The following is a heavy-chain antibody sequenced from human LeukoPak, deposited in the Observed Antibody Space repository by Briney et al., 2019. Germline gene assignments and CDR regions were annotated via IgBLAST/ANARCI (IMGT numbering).Heavy chain of an antibody. CDR1: GDSISSSSYY. D-gene: IGHD3-10*01. CDR2: MYYSGST. Sequence: SETLSLTCTVSGDSISSSSYYWGWIRQPPGKGLEWIGSMYYSGSTYYNQSLKSRVTISVDTSKNQFSLRLSSVTAADTAVYYCARSVLATGGSGSTSFDYWGQGTLVTVSS. V-gene: IGHV4-39*07. CDR3: ARSVLATGGSGSTSFDY. J-gene: IGHJ4*02.